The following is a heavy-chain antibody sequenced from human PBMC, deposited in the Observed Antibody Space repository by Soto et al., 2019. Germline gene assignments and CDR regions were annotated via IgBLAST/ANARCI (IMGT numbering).Heavy chain of an antibody. CDR2: FDPEDGET. J-gene: IGHJ4*01. CDR1: GYTLTELS. D-gene: IGHD3-3*01. CDR3: ASLDEGGGLRFFEYLLLF. Sequence: ASVKVSCKVSGYTLTELSMHWVRQAPGKGLEWMGGFDPEDGETIYAQKFQGRVTMTEDTSTDTAYMELSSMRSEDTAVYYCASLDEGGGLRFFEYLLLFWGQGTLVTVSS. V-gene: IGHV1-24*01.